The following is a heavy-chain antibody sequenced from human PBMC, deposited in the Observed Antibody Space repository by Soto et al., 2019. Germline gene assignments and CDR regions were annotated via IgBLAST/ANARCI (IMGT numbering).Heavy chain of an antibody. V-gene: IGHV4-39*01. J-gene: IGHJ4*02. CDR2: IYHSGST. CDR1: GGSISSSSYY. D-gene: IGHD3-16*01. CDR3: ARQTGGFGYYFDY. Sequence: QLQLQESGPGLVKPSETLSLTCTVSGGSISSSSYYWGWIRQPPGKELEWIGAIYHSGSTYYHPSLMSRVTISVDTSKNQFSLRLTSLTAADTAVYFCARQTGGFGYYFDYWGQGTLVTVSS.